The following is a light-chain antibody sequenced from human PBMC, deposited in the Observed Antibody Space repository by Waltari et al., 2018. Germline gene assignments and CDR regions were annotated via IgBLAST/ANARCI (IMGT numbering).Light chain of an antibody. V-gene: IGKV1-5*01. CDR2: DAS. CDR3: QQYHGDSPT. J-gene: IGKJ1*01. CDR1: QNIYNW. Sequence: DTQMTQSPSTLSAYVGDRVTITCRASQNIYNWLAWYQQKPGEAPEVRIYDASSLRSGVPSRFSGSGSGTEFTLTISSLQPGDFATYYCQQYHGDSPTFGQGTRVEIK.